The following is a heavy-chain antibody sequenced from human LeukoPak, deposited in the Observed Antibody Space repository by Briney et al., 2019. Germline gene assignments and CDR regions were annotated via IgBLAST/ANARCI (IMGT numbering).Heavy chain of an antibody. CDR1: GGTFSSYA. J-gene: IGHJ6*03. V-gene: IGHV1-69*04. CDR2: IIPILGIA. CDR3: ARATLWFRESYYYYYMDV. Sequence: ASVKVSCKASGGTFSSYAISWVRQAPGQGLEWMGRIIPILGIANYAQKIQGRVTITADKSTSTAYMELSSLRSEDTAVYYCARATLWFRESYYYYYMDVWGKGTTVTVSS. D-gene: IGHD3-10*01.